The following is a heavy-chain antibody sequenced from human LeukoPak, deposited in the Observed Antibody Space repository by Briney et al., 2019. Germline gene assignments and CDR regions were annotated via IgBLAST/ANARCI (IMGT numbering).Heavy chain of an antibody. J-gene: IGHJ4*02. Sequence: PSETLSLTCTVSGGSISSGGYYWSWIRQHPGKGLEWIGYIYYSGSTYYNPSLKSRVTISVDTSKNQFSLKLSSVTAADTAVYYCARAPVRDSSGWYNKFDYWGQGTLVTVSS. CDR3: ARAPVRDSSGWYNKFDY. CDR2: IYYSGST. CDR1: GGSISSGGYY. V-gene: IGHV4-31*03. D-gene: IGHD6-19*01.